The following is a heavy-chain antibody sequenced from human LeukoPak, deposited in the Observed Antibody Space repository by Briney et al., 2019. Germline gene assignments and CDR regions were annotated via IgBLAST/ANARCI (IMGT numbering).Heavy chain of an antibody. V-gene: IGHV1-46*01. CDR1: GYTFTSYY. CDR2: INPSGGST. Sequence: ASVKVSCKASGYTFTSYYMHWVRQAPGQGLEWMGIINPSGGSTSCAQKFQGRVTMTRDTSTSTVYMELSSLRSEDTAVYYCARNLVGIAARLGIDVGYWGQGTLVTVSS. D-gene: IGHD6-6*01. CDR3: ARNLVGIAARLGIDVGY. J-gene: IGHJ4*02.